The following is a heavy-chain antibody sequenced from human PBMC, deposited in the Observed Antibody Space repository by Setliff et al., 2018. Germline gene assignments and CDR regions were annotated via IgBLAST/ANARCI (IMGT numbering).Heavy chain of an antibody. CDR3: ARLRGAFDY. J-gene: IGHJ4*02. CDR1: GGSISSGSYY. V-gene: IGHV4-61*09. Sequence: SETLSLTCTVSGGSISSGSYYWSWIRQPAGKGLEWIGHIYTSGSTNYNPSLKSRVTISVDTSKNQFSLRLNSATAADTVVYYCARLRGAFDYWGQGTLVTVSS. D-gene: IGHD3-16*01. CDR2: IYTSGST.